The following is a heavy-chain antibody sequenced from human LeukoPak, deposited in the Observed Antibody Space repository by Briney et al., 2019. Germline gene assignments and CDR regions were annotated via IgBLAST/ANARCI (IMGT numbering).Heavy chain of an antibody. V-gene: IGHV3-21*01. J-gene: IGHJ6*02. Sequence: GGSLRLSCAASGFTFSSYSMNWVRQAPGKGLEGVSSISSSSSYIYYADSVKGRFTISRENEKNSMYMQMNRQRDEDTGGYYCARDPAYCSGGSCYSYYYYGMDVWGQGTTVTVSS. CDR3: ARDPAYCSGGSCYSYYYYGMDV. D-gene: IGHD2-15*01. CDR1: GFTFSSYS. CDR2: ISSSSSYI.